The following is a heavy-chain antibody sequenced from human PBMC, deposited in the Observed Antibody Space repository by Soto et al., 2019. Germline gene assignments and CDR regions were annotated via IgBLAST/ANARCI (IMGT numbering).Heavy chain of an antibody. D-gene: IGHD3-10*01. CDR2: FYYTGSI. CDR3: ARAKFNRGVIDQFDY. CDR1: GGSINTGGYF. Sequence: QVQLQESGPRLVKPSQTLSLTCSVSGGSINTGGYFWSWIRQHPGKGLEWIGYFYYTGSIHYNPSLESRVTIAADTSKNQLSLSLSSVSDADTAVYYCARAKFNRGVIDQFDYWGQGALVTVSS. J-gene: IGHJ4*02. V-gene: IGHV4-31*03.